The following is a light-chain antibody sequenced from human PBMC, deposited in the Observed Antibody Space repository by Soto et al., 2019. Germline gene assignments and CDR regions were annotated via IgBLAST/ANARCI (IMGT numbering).Light chain of an antibody. CDR3: QQYGVSPAT. V-gene: IGKV3-20*01. Sequence: EIVLTQSPGILSLSPGDGATLSCRASQSVSSNYLAWYQQNPGQDPRLLIYGTSTRASGIPDRFSGSGSGTDFTLTITRLEHEDFAVYFCQQYGVSPATFGGGTKVDIK. CDR2: GTS. CDR1: QSVSSNY. J-gene: IGKJ4*01.